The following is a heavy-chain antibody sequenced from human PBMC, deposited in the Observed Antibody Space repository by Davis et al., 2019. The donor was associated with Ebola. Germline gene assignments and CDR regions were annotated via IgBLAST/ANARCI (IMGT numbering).Heavy chain of an antibody. V-gene: IGHV4-39*01. CDR1: GDSISSSSHY. CDR3: AGRHGGGWFDWFDP. J-gene: IGHJ5*02. CDR2: VYFSGTT. D-gene: IGHD6-19*01. Sequence: MPSETLSLTCTVSGDSISSSSHYWGWIRQPPGKGLEWMGCVYFSGTTYYTPSLKSRATISVDTSKNQISLKLSSVTAADTAVYYCAGRHGGGWFDWFDPWGQGILVTVSS.